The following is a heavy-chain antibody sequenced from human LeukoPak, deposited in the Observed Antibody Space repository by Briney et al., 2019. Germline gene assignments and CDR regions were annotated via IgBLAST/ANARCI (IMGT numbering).Heavy chain of an antibody. J-gene: IGHJ5*02. V-gene: IGHV4-34*01. CDR3: ARRSLYSISSRITP. CDR1: GGSFNGYY. Sequence: SETLSLTCAVYGGSFNGYYWNWIRQPPGKGLEWIGDISQSGSTNYNPSLKSRVTISVDTPKNQICLRLNSVTAADTAVYYCARRSLYSISSRITPWGQGTLVTVSS. CDR2: ISQSGST. D-gene: IGHD6-6*01.